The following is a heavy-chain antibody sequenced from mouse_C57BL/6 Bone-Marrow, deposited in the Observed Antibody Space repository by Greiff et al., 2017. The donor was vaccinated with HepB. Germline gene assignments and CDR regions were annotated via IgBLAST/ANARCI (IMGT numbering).Heavy chain of an antibody. CDR3: ARGFITTVVADY. V-gene: IGHV1-64*01. CDR2: IHPNSGST. J-gene: IGHJ2*01. Sequence: HVQLQQPGAELVKPGASVKLSCKASGYTFTSYWMHWVKQRPGQGLEWIGMIHPNSGSTNYNEKFKSKATLTVDKSSSTAYMQLSSLTSEDSAVYYCARGFITTVVADYWGQGTTLTVSS. D-gene: IGHD1-1*01. CDR1: GYTFTSYW.